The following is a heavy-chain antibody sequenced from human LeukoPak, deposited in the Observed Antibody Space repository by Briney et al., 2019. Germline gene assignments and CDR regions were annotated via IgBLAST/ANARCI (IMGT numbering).Heavy chain of an antibody. CDR3: TTSDRYYFDY. CDR1: GFTVSSNY. V-gene: IGHV3-15*01. CDR2: IKSKTDGETT. Sequence: GGSLRLSCAVSGFTVSSNYMSWVRQTPGKGLEWVGRIKSKTDGETTDYAAPVKGRFTISRGDSKTTLYLQMNSLKSEDTAVYYCTTSDRYYFDYWGQGTLVTVSS. J-gene: IGHJ4*02.